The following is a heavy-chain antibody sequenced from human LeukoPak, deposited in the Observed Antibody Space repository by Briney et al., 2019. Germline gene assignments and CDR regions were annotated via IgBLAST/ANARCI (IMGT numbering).Heavy chain of an antibody. CDR2: IIPIFGTA. CDR3: ARAEWYDYGGNSGGQAFDI. V-gene: IGHV1-69*13. CDR1: GGTFSSYA. J-gene: IGHJ3*02. D-gene: IGHD4-23*01. Sequence: SVKVSCKASGGTFSSYAISWVRQAPGQGLEWMGGIIPIFGTANYAQKFQGRVTITADESTSTAYMELSSLRSEDTAVYYCARAEWYDYGGNSGGQAFDIWGQGTMVTVSS.